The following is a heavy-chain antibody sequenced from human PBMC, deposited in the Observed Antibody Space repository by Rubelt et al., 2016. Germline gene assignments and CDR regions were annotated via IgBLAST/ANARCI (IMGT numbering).Heavy chain of an antibody. D-gene: IGHD6-13*01. CDR1: GGSISSYY. CDR2: IYYSGST. J-gene: IGHJ6*02. Sequence: QVQLQESGPGLVKPSETLSLTCTVSGGSISSYYGSWIRQPPGKGLEWIGYIYYSGSTNYNPSLKSRVTISVDTSKNQCSLNLSSVTAADTAVYYCARDSSSWYQSYYYYGMDVWGQGTTVTVSS. CDR3: ARDSSSWYQSYYYYGMDV. V-gene: IGHV4-59*12.